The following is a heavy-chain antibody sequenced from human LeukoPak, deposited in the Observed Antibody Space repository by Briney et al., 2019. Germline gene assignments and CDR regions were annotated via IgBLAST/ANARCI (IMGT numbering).Heavy chain of an antibody. CDR1: GFTFSSYG. J-gene: IGHJ6*02. CDR2: ICYDGSNK. D-gene: IGHD3-9*01. CDR3: ARGDDILTGYYSHDYYGMDV. V-gene: IGHV3-33*01. Sequence: PGGSLRLSCAASGFTFSSYGMHWVRQAPGKGLEWVAVICYDGSNKYYADSVKGRFTISRDNSKNTLYLQMNSLRAEDTAVYYCARGDDILTGYYSHDYYGMDVWGQGTTVTVSS.